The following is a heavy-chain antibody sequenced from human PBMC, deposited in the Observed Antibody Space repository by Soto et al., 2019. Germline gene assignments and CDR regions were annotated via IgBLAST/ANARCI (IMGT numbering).Heavy chain of an antibody. CDR1: GFTFSSYG. J-gene: IGHJ6*02. D-gene: IGHD6-13*01. CDR2: IWYDGSNK. Sequence: QVQLVESGGGVVQPGRSLRLSCAASGFTFSSYGMHWVRQAPGKGLEWVAVIWYDGSNKYYADSVKGRFTISRDNSKNTLYLQMNSLRAEDTAVYYCARDEGIAAAGTPYYYYYGMDVWGQGTTVTVSS. CDR3: ARDEGIAAAGTPYYYYYGMDV. V-gene: IGHV3-33*01.